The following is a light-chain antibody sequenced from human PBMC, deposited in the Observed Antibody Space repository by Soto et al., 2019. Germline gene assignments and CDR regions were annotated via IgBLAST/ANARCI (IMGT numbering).Light chain of an antibody. V-gene: IGKV1-33*01. Sequence: DIQMTQATSSLSASVGDRVTITCQASQDISNYLNWYQQKPGKAPKLLIYDASNLETGVPSRFSGSGSGTDFTFTISSLQHEDIATYYCQQHGNLPRTFGQGTKLEIK. CDR2: DAS. CDR3: QQHGNLPRT. J-gene: IGKJ2*01. CDR1: QDISNY.